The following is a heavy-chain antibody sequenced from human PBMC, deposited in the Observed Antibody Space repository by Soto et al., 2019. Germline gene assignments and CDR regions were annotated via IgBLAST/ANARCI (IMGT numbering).Heavy chain of an antibody. CDR2: ICRGGGT. CDR3: ARRDDSETFDI. D-gene: IGHD5-18*01. Sequence: ESGGGLIQPGGSLRLICGASGLSVTANYMTWVRQAPGRGLEWLSIICRGGGTYYADSLKGRAIISRDGSRNMVFLQMNSLTAEDAGVYYCARRDDSETFDIWGRGTAVNVSS. V-gene: IGHV3-53*01. J-gene: IGHJ3*02. CDR1: GLSVTANY.